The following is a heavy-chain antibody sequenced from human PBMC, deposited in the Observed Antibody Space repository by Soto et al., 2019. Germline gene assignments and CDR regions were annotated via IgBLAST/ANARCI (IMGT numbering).Heavy chain of an antibody. J-gene: IGHJ4*02. CDR3: ARDALVVPDANFIYFDY. V-gene: IGHV3-7*05. D-gene: IGHD2-2*01. Sequence: EVQLVESGGGLVQPGGSLRLSCAASGFTFSSYWMSWVRQAPGKGLEWVANIKQDGSEKYYVDSVKGRFTISRDNAKTSLDLQMNCVSADGTSVYYCARDALVVPDANFIYFDYWGKGTLVTFSS. CDR1: GFTFSSYW. CDR2: IKQDGSEK.